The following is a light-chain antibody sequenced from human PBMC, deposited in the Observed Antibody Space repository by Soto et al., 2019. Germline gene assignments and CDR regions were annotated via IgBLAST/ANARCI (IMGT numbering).Light chain of an antibody. J-gene: IGKJ1*01. CDR3: QQYSAYPWS. V-gene: IGKV1-5*03. CDR2: KAS. Sequence: DIQMTQSPSTLSASVGDRVTITCRASQSINSWLAWYQQKPGKAPKLLIYKASDLENAVASRFSGSGSGTDFTLTISSLQPDDFATYYCQQYSAYPWSFGPGTKVEVK. CDR1: QSINSW.